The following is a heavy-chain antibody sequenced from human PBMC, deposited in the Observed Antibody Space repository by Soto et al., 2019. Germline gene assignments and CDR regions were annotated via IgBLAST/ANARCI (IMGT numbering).Heavy chain of an antibody. CDR2: INHSGST. V-gene: IGHV4-34*01. D-gene: IGHD4-17*01. CDR1: GGSFSGYY. J-gene: IGHJ4*02. Sequence: PSETLSLPCAVYGGSFSGYYWSWIRQPPGKGLEWIGEINHSGSTNYNPSLKSRVTISVDTSKNQFSLKLSSVTAADTAVYYCARGSDYGDYFDYWGQGTLVTVSS. CDR3: ARGSDYGDYFDY.